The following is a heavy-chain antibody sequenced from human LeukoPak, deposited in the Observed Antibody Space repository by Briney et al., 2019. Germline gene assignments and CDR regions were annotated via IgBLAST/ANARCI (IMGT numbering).Heavy chain of an antibody. CDR1: GGSISSGGYY. Sequence: SQTLSLTCTVSGGSISSGGYYWSWIRQPPGKGLEWIGEINHSGSTNYNPSLKSRVTISVDTSKNQFSLKLSSVTAADTAVYFCSSGPYFDYWGQGTLVTVSS. J-gene: IGHJ4*02. CDR3: SSGPYFDY. CDR2: INHSGST. V-gene: IGHV4-30-2*01.